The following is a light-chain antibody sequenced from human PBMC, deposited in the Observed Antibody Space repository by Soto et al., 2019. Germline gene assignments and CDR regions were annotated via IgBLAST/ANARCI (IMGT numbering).Light chain of an antibody. Sequence: DTQMTQSPSSVSASVGDRVTISCRASQDIHTWLAWYQQKPGKAPNLLIYGASILQSGVPSRFSGSGSGTDFHLTISSLQPEDSATYYCQQANSFPFTFGPGTKVDV. CDR1: QDIHTW. CDR3: QQANSFPFT. V-gene: IGKV1-12*01. CDR2: GAS. J-gene: IGKJ3*01.